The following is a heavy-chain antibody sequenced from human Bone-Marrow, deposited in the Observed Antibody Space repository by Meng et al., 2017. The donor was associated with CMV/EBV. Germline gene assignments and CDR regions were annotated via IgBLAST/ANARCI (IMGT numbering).Heavy chain of an antibody. Sequence: ASVKVSCKASGVTFDTHGITWARQAPGQGLEWMGWISGYNGNTNYSQKFQDRVTMTTDTSSTTAYMELRSLRSDDTAVYYCATLGFWGDYFDHWGRGTLVTASS. CDR3: ATLGFWGDYFDH. CDR2: ISGYNGNT. J-gene: IGHJ4*02. D-gene: IGHD3-16*01. V-gene: IGHV1-18*01. CDR1: GVTFDTHG.